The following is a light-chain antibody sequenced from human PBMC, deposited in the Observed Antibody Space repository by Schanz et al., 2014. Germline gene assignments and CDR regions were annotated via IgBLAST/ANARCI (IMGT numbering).Light chain of an antibody. CDR2: DNN. CDR3: GTWDNSLSAWV. CDR1: SSNIGNNY. V-gene: IGLV1-51*01. J-gene: IGLJ3*02. Sequence: QSVLTQPPSVSAAPGQKVTISCSGSSSNIGNNYVSWYQQLPGTAPKLLIYDNNKRPSGIPDRLSGSKSGTSATLGITGLQTGDEADYYCGTWDNSLSAWVFGGGTKLTVL.